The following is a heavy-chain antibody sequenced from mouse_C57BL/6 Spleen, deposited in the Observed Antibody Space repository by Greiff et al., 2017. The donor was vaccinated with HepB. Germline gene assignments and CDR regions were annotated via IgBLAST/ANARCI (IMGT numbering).Heavy chain of an antibody. Sequence: VMLVESGPELVKPGASVKISCKASGYAFSSSWMNWVKQRPGKGLEWIGRIYPGDGDTNYNGKFKGKATLTADKSSTTAYMQISSLTSEDSAVYFCARLITTVVFDYWGQGTTLTVSS. CDR3: ARLITTVVFDY. D-gene: IGHD1-1*01. V-gene: IGHV1-82*01. J-gene: IGHJ2*01. CDR2: IYPGDGDT. CDR1: GYAFSSSW.